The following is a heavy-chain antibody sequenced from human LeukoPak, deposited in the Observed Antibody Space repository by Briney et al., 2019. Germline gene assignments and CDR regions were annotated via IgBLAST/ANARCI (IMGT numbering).Heavy chain of an antibody. V-gene: IGHV4-39*01. CDR2: IYYSGST. CDR1: GGSISSSSYY. Sequence: PSETLSLTCTVSGGSISSSSYYWVWIRQPPGKGLEWIGSIYYSGSTYYNPSLKSRVTISVDTSKNQFSLKLTSVTAADTAVYYCARQVVTPPNYYYYYMDVWGKGTTVTISS. J-gene: IGHJ6*03. D-gene: IGHD4-23*01. CDR3: ARQVVTPPNYYYYYMDV.